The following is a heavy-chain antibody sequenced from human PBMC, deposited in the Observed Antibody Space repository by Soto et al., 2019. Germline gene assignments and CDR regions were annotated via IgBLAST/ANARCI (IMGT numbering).Heavy chain of an antibody. D-gene: IGHD3-22*01. CDR1: GFTLSSYA. Sequence: EVQLLESGGGLVQPGGSLRLSCAASGFTLSSYAMSWVRQAPGKGLEWVSAISGSGGSSYYADSVKGRFTISRDNSQNPLYQKIHSERAEDTAVYYCTKDPGDRRGYALRGQGTLVTVSS. V-gene: IGHV3-23*01. CDR3: TKDPGDRRGYAL. CDR2: ISGSGGSS. J-gene: IGHJ4*02.